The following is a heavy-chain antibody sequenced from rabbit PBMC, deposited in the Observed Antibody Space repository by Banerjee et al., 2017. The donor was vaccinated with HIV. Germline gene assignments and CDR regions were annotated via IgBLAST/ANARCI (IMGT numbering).Heavy chain of an antibody. Sequence: QEQLEESGGDLVKPGRSLTLTCTASGFSFSNNYVMCWVRQAPGKGLEWIACINAGSNGDTSYANWAKGRFTISRTSSTTVALQMTSLTAADTATYFCARDLAGVIGWNFGLWGPGTLVTVS. J-gene: IGHJ4*01. D-gene: IGHD4-1*01. CDR2: INAGSNGDT. CDR3: ARDLAGVIGWNFGL. CDR1: GFSFSNNYV. V-gene: IGHV1S45*01.